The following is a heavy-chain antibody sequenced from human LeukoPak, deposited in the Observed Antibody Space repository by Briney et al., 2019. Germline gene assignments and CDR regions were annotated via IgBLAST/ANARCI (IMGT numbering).Heavy chain of an antibody. J-gene: IGHJ4*02. CDR2: ISGSGGTT. CDR3: AKVQEMDTILPPFHY. V-gene: IGHV3-23*01. D-gene: IGHD5-24*01. CDR1: GFTFSSYG. Sequence: PGGSLRLSCVASGFTFSSYGMHWVRQAPGKGLEWVSAISGSGGTTFYADSVKGRFTISRDNSKNTLYLQVNSLRAADTAIYYCAKVQEMDTILPPFHYWGQGTLVTVSS.